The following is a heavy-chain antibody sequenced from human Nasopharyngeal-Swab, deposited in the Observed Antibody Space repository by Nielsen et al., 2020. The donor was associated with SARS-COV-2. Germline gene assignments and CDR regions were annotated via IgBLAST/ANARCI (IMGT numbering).Heavy chain of an antibody. D-gene: IGHD2-2*01. Sequence: SVNVSCKASGGTFSSYAISWVRQAPGQGLEWMGGIIPIFGTANYAQKFQGRVTITADESTSTAYMELSSLRSEDTAVYYCASNSGCSSTSCPIDRLVYGMDVWGQGTTVTVSS. V-gene: IGHV1-69*13. CDR1: GGTFSSYA. CDR2: IIPIFGTA. J-gene: IGHJ6*02. CDR3: ASNSGCSSTSCPIDRLVYGMDV.